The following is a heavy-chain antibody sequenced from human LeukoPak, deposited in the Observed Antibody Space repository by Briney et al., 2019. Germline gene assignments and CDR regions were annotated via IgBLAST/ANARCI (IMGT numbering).Heavy chain of an antibody. V-gene: IGHV3-30*02. CDR2: IRYDGSNK. CDR1: GFTFSSYG. J-gene: IGHJ4*02. CDR3: ARDFTGYGYIGLDS. D-gene: IGHD5-18*01. Sequence: GGSLRLSCAASGFTFSSYGMHWVRQAPGKGLEWVAFIRYDGSNKYYADSVKGRFTISRDNAKNTLYLQMNSLRAEDTAVYYCARDFTGYGYIGLDSWGQGTLVTVSS.